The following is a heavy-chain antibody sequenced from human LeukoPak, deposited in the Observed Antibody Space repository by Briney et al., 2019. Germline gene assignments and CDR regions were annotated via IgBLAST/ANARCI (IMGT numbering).Heavy chain of an antibody. V-gene: IGHV3-48*03. Sequence: PGGSLRLSCAASGFTFSSYEMNWVRQAPGTGLEWVSYISSSGSTIYYADSVKGRFTISRDNAKNFVYLQMNSLSAEDTAVYYCARFLRRGTFDYWGQGTLVTVSS. CDR2: ISSSGSTI. J-gene: IGHJ4*02. CDR1: GFTFSSYE. D-gene: IGHD3-3*01. CDR3: ARFLRRGTFDY.